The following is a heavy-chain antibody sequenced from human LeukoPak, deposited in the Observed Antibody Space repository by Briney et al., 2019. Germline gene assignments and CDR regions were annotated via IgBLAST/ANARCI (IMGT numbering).Heavy chain of an antibody. D-gene: IGHD6-13*01. CDR1: GGSISSYY. CDR3: ARSLSSSSWYGWTNYYYYMDV. CDR2: IYTSGST. V-gene: IGHV4-4*07. Sequence: SETLSLTCTVSGGSISSYYWSWIRQPAGKGLEWIGRIYTSGSTNYNPSLKSRVTMSVDTSKNQFSLKLSSVTAADTAVYYCARSLSSSSWYGWTNYYYYMDVWGKGTTVTVSS. J-gene: IGHJ6*03.